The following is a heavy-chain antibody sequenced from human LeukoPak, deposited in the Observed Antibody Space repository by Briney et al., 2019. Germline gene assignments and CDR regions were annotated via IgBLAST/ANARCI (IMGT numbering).Heavy chain of an antibody. CDR1: GYTFTGYY. Sequence: EASVKVSCKASGYTFTGYYMHWVRQAPGQGLEWMGRINPNSGGTNYAQKFQGRVTMTRDTSISTAYMELSRLRSDDTAVYYCARAALNSGSSSFDYWGQGTLVTVSS. J-gene: IGHJ4*02. CDR2: INPNSGGT. CDR3: ARAALNSGSSSFDY. D-gene: IGHD1-26*01. V-gene: IGHV1-2*06.